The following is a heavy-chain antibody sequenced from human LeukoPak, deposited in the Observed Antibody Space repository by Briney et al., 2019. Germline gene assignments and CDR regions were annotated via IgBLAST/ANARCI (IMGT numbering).Heavy chain of an antibody. CDR3: AKGSGYWGFDS. V-gene: IGHV4-4*08. CDR1: NGSISGNY. CDR2: IYSSGST. J-gene: IGHJ4*02. D-gene: IGHD2-15*01. Sequence: SETLSLNCIVSNGSISGNYWSWIRQPPGKGLEWIGYIYSSGSTNYNPSLKSRVTISIDTSKRQLSLQVSSVTAGDTAAYYCAKGSGYWGFDSWGQGTRVTVSS.